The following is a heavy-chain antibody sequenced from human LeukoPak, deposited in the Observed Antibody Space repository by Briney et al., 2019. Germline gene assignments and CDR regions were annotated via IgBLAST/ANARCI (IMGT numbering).Heavy chain of an antibody. D-gene: IGHD3-3*01. CDR2: INHSGST. CDR3: ARGNVLRFLEWLPKPSNWFDP. V-gene: IGHV4-34*01. J-gene: IGHJ5*02. Sequence: SETLSLTCAVYGGSFSDYYWSWIRQPPGKGLEWIGEINHSGSTNYNPSLKSRVTISVDTSKNQFSLKLSSVTAADTAVYYCARGNVLRFLEWLPKPSNWFDPWGQGTLVTVSS. CDR1: GGSFSDYY.